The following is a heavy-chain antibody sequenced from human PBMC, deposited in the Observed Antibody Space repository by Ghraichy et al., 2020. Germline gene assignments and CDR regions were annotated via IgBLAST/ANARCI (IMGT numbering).Heavy chain of an antibody. CDR1: GFTFSSYG. V-gene: IGHV3-30*18. Sequence: GGSLRLSCAASGFTFSSYGMHWVRQAPGKGLEWVAVISYDGSNKYYADSVKGRFTISRDNSKNTLYLQMNSLRAEDTAVYYCAKGMLYYDILFPFDPWGQGTLVTVSS. CDR2: ISYDGSNK. J-gene: IGHJ5*02. D-gene: IGHD3-9*01. CDR3: AKGMLYYDILFPFDP.